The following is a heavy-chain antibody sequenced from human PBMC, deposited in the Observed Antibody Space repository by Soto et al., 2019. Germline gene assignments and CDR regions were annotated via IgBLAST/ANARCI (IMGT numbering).Heavy chain of an antibody. V-gene: IGHV5-51*01. CDR1: GYSFTNYW. CDR3: ARQYSGYNWYAFDI. CDR2: LYPGDSDT. D-gene: IGHD5-12*01. J-gene: IGHJ3*02. Sequence: GESLKISCKGSGYSFTNYWIGWVRQMPGKGLEWMGILYPGDSDTRYSPSFQGQVTISADKSFSTAYLQWSSLKASDTAMYYCARQYSGYNWYAFDIWGQGTMVIVSS.